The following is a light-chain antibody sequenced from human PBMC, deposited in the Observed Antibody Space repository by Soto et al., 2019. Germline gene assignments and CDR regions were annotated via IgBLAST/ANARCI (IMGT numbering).Light chain of an antibody. J-gene: IGLJ2*01. V-gene: IGLV2-14*01. CDR3: SSYTSSITLV. Sequence: QSALTQPASVSGSPGQSITISCTGTSSDVGGYNYVSWYQQHPGKAPKLMIYDVNNRPSGVSNRFSGSKSGNTASLTISGLQAEDEGDDYCSSYTSSITLVFGGGTKLTVL. CDR2: DVN. CDR1: SSDVGGYNY.